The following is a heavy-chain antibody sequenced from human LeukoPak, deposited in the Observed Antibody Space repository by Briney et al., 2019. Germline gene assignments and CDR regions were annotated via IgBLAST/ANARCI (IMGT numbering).Heavy chain of an antibody. V-gene: IGHV1-18*01. J-gene: IGHJ6*03. CDR3: ARDGYRLSGYFYYMDV. Sequence: ASVKVSCKASGYTFASFGITWVRQAPGQGLEWMGWINTHNGDTNYALKLQGRVTMTTDTSTSTAYMELRSLRSDDTAVYYCARDGYRLSGYFYYMDVWGKGTTVTVSS. CDR2: INTHNGDT. D-gene: IGHD2-2*03. CDR1: GYTFASFG.